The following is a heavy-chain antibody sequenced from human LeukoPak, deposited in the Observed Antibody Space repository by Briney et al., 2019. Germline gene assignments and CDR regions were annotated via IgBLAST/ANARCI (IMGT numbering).Heavy chain of an antibody. D-gene: IGHD2/OR15-2a*01. CDR1: GESINPYY. CDR3: ARSFLDYMGG. Sequence: SETLSLTCTVSGESINPYYWNWIRQPAGKGLEWIGHIYKSGSTNYNPSLKSRVTMSLDTSKNQFSLKLRSVTAADTAVYFCARSFLDYMGGWGKGTTVTVSS. V-gene: IGHV4-4*07. J-gene: IGHJ6*03. CDR2: IYKSGST.